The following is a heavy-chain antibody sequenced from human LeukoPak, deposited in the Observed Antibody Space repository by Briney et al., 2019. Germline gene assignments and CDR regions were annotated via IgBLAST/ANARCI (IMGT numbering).Heavy chain of an antibody. V-gene: IGHV4-39*07. Sequence: PSETLSLTCTVSGGSITSGGYYWGWIRQPPGKGLEWIGSIYYSGSTYYNPSLKSRVTISVDTSKNQFSLKLSSVTAADTAVYYCARAYCGGDCYYFDYWGQGTLVTVSS. J-gene: IGHJ4*02. CDR3: ARAYCGGDCYYFDY. D-gene: IGHD2-21*02. CDR2: IYYSGST. CDR1: GGSITSGGYY.